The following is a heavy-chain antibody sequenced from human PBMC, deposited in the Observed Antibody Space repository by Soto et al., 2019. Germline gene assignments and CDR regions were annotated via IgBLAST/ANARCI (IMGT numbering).Heavy chain of an antibody. CDR3: ARDFGELDY. CDR2: IKPDGSEE. Sequence: EVQQVESGGGLVQPGGSLRLSCEASGLIFSSYWMSWVRQAPGKGLEWVANIKPDGSEEDYVDSVKGRFTISRDNAKNSLYLQMNSLRAEDTAIYYCARDFGELDYWGQRTLVTVSS. J-gene: IGHJ4*02. CDR1: GLIFSSYW. V-gene: IGHV3-7*01. D-gene: IGHD1-26*01.